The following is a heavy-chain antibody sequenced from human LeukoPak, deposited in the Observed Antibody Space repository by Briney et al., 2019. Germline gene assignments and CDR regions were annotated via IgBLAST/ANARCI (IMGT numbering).Heavy chain of an antibody. J-gene: IGHJ4*02. CDR3: VRARRGTVAGLDY. Sequence: ASVKVSCKTSGFTFNDYVMNWVRQAPGQGPQWMGWINTNTGDPTYAQGFRGRFFFSLDSSLTTTYLQISTLEPDDTAVYYCVRARRGTVAGLDYWGQGTLVTVSS. CDR1: GFTFNDYV. CDR2: INTNTGDP. V-gene: IGHV7-4-1*01. D-gene: IGHD6-19*01.